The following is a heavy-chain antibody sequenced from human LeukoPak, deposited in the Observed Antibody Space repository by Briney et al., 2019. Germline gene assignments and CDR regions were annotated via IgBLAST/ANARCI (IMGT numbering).Heavy chain of an antibody. D-gene: IGHD1-14*01. CDR2: INPGGGGT. CDR3: ARSSGRSPNREYMDV. Sequence: ASVKVSCKASGYTFTTYFIHWVRQAPGQGLEWMGIINPGGGGTNYAQNFQGRITMTRDMSTTTVYMELSSLRSEDTAVYYCARSSGRSPNREYMDVWGKGTTVTVSS. V-gene: IGHV1-46*01. CDR1: GYTFTTYF. J-gene: IGHJ6*03.